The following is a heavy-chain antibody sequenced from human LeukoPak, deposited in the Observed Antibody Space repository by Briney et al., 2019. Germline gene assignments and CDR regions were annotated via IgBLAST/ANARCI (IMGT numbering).Heavy chain of an antibody. J-gene: IGHJ4*02. CDR3: ARGGYSYGMRHYFDY. V-gene: IGHV1-69*06. CDR1: GGTFSSYA. D-gene: IGHD5-18*01. Sequence: SVKVSCKASGGTFSSYAISWVRQAPGQGLEWMGGIIPIFGTANYAQRFQGRVTITADKSTGTAYMELSSLRSEDTAVYYCARGGYSYGMRHYFDYWGQGTLVTVSS. CDR2: IIPIFGTA.